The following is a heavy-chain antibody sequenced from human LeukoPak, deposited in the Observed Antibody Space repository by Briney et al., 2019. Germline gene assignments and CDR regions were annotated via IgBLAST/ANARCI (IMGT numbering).Heavy chain of an antibody. V-gene: IGHV3-30-3*01. D-gene: IGHD1-20*01. CDR2: ISYDGSNK. CDR1: GFTFSSYA. Sequence: GRSLRLSCAASGFTFSSYAMHWVRQAPGKGLEWVAVISYDGSNKYYADSVKGRFTISRDNAKNSLSLQMNSLRVEDTAVYYCARDYNWVFDYWGQGTLVTVSS. CDR3: ARDYNWVFDY. J-gene: IGHJ4*02.